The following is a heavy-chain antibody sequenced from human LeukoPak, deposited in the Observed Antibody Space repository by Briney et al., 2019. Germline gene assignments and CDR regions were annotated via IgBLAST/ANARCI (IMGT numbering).Heavy chain of an antibody. D-gene: IGHD1-26*01. CDR2: ISGSGGST. J-gene: IGHJ3*02. CDR1: RFTINSNY. Sequence: GGSLRLSCSASRFTINSNYMSWVRQAPGKGLEWVSGISGSGGSTHYADSVKGRFTISRDNSKSTLYLQMNSLRVEDTAVYYCAKDSRYSGSLNDAFDMWGQGTMVIVSS. CDR3: AKDSRYSGSLNDAFDM. V-gene: IGHV3-23*01.